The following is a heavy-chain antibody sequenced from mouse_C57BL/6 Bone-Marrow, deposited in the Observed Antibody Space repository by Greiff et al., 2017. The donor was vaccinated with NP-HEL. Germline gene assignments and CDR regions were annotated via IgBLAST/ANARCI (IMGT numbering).Heavy chain of an antibody. CDR1: GYTFTSYW. CDR3: AREDYYYGSLGYFDV. J-gene: IGHJ1*03. D-gene: IGHD1-1*01. V-gene: IGHV1-50*01. Sequence: QVQLQQPGAELVKPGASVKLSCKASGYTFTSYWMQWVKQRPGQGLEWIGEIDPSDSYTNYNQKFKGKATLTVDTSSSTAYMQLSSLTSEDSAVYYCAREDYYYGSLGYFDVWGTGTTVTVSS. CDR2: IDPSDSYT.